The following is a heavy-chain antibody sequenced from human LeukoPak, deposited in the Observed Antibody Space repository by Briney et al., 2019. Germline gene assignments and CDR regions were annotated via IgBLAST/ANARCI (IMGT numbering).Heavy chain of an antibody. CDR3: ARDKDWAFDY. CDR2: INHNGNVN. Sequence: PGGSLRPSCAASGFTFSSYWMNWARQAPGKGLEWVASINHNGNVNYYVDSVKGRFTISRDNAKNSLYLQMSNLRAEDTAVYFCARDKDWAFDYWGQGTLATVSS. V-gene: IGHV3-7*03. D-gene: IGHD3/OR15-3a*01. J-gene: IGHJ4*02. CDR1: GFTFSSYW.